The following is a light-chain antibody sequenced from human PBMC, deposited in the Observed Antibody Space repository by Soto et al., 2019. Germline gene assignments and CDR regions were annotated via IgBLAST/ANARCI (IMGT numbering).Light chain of an antibody. CDR2: EVS. V-gene: IGLV2-14*01. Sequence: QSALTQPASVSGSPGQSITISCTGTSSDVGGYNYVSWYQQYPGKAPKLIIYEVSSRPSGVSNRFSGSKSGNTASLTISRLQAEDEADYHCSAYTGSTTFWVFGGGTKVTVL. CDR3: SAYTGSTTFWV. CDR1: SSDVGGYNY. J-gene: IGLJ3*02.